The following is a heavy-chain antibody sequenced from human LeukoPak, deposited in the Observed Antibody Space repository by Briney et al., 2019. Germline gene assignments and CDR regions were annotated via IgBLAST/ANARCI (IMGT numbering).Heavy chain of an antibody. J-gene: IGHJ4*02. CDR2: ISSSGSTI. Sequence: PGGSLGLSCAASGYTFSSYEMNWVRQAPGKGLEWVSYISSSGSTIYYADSVKGRFTISRDNAKNSLYLQMNSLRAEDTAVYYCARDRGNWNYFYSFDYWGQGTLVTVSS. CDR1: GYTFSSYE. D-gene: IGHD1-7*01. V-gene: IGHV3-48*03. CDR3: ARDRGNWNYFYSFDY.